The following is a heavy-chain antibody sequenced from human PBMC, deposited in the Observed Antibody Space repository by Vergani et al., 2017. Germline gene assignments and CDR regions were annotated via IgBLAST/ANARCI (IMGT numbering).Heavy chain of an antibody. CDR2: IRFDGSNK. J-gene: IGHJ3*01. CDR1: GFAFDTYG. Sequence: QVQLVESGGGVVQPGGSLRLSCVASGFAFDTYGMHRVRQAPGKGLEWVAFIRFDGSNKFYSDSVKGRFSIDRDNSKKTHYLQMSCLTGDDTAMYYCARDELRDAFDLWGQGTLVIGSS. CDR3: ARDELRDAFDL. V-gene: IGHV3-30*02. D-gene: IGHD2-21*01.